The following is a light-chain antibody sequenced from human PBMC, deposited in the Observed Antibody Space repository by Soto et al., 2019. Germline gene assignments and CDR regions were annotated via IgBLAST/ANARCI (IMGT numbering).Light chain of an antibody. CDR1: QSISSW. V-gene: IGKV1-5*01. CDR2: DAS. Sequence: IQMTQSPSTLSASVGDRVTITCRASQSISSWLAWYQQKPGKAPKLLIYDASSLESGVPSRFSGSGSGTEFTLTISSLQPEDFATYYCLQYWDYSWTFGQGTKVDIK. J-gene: IGKJ1*01. CDR3: LQYWDYSWT.